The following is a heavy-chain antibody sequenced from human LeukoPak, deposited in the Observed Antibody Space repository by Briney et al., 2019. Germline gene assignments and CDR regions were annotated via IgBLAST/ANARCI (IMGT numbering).Heavy chain of an antibody. D-gene: IGHD3-22*01. CDR2: ISGSGGST. CDR3: AKKETYDSSGYYLGYYYGMDV. CDR1: GFTFSSYG. V-gene: IGHV3-23*01. J-gene: IGHJ6*02. Sequence: GGSLRLSCAASGFTFSSYGMSWVRQAPGKGLEWVSAISGSGGSTYYADSVKGRFTISRDNSKNTLYLQMNSLRAEDTAVYYCAKKETYDSSGYYLGYYYGMDVWGQGTTVTVSS.